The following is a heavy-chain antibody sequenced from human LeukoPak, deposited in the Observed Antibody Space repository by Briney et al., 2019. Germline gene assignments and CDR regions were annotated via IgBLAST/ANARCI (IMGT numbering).Heavy chain of an antibody. V-gene: IGHV3-21*01. CDR3: ARDVKLTTVTTSFDY. D-gene: IGHD4-17*01. Sequence: GGSLRLSCAASGFTFRSYSMNWVRQAPGKGLEWVSSISSSSSYIYYADSVKGRFTISRDNAKNSLYLQMNSLRAEDTAVYYCARDVKLTTVTTSFDYWGQGTLVTVSS. CDR1: GFTFRSYS. J-gene: IGHJ4*02. CDR2: ISSSSSYI.